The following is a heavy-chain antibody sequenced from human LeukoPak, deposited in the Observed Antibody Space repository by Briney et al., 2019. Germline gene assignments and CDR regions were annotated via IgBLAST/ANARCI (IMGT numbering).Heavy chain of an antibody. J-gene: IGHJ6*02. CDR2: INHSGST. V-gene: IGHV4-34*01. CDR1: GGSFSGYY. CDR3: AGGYCGSTSCYSQLYYYYGMDV. Sequence: PSETLSLTCAVYGGSFSGYYWSWIRQPPGKGLEWIGEINHSGSTNYNPSLKSRVTISVDTSKNQFSLKLSSVTAADTAVYYCAGGYCGSTSCYSQLYYYYGMDVWGQGTTVTVSS. D-gene: IGHD2-2*01.